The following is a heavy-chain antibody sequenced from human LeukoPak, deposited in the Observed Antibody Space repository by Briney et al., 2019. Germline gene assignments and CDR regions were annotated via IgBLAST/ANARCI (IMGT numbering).Heavy chain of an antibody. D-gene: IGHD4-17*01. V-gene: IGHV4-61*02. J-gene: IGHJ2*01. CDR2: IYTSGST. Sequence: PSETLSLTCTVSGGSISSGSYYWSWIRQPAGKGLEWIGRIYTSGSTNYNPSLKSRVTISVDTSKNQFSLKLSSVTAADTAVYYCARDAGRTTVTSWYFDLWGRGTLVTVSS. CDR1: GGSISSGSYY. CDR3: ARDAGRTTVTSWYFDL.